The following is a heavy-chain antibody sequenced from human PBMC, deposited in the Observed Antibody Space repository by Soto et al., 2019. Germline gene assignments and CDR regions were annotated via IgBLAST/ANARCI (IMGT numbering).Heavy chain of an antibody. Sequence: QVQLVQSGAEVKKPGASVKVSCKTSGYSFTNYYLHWVRQAPGQGLEWMGLINPSGISTSYAQKFQGRVTMTRDTSTSTVYMDLSSLRSEDTAVYYCARSDKVVVAASSPVDFDYWGQGTLVTVSS. CDR1: GYSFTNYY. J-gene: IGHJ4*02. V-gene: IGHV1-46*01. CDR3: ARSDKVVVAASSPVDFDY. D-gene: IGHD2-15*01. CDR2: INPSGIST.